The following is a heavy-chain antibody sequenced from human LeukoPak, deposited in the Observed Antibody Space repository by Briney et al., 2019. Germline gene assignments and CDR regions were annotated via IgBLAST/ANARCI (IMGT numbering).Heavy chain of an antibody. V-gene: IGHV4-59*12. CDR3: ASSSTSTQLGLYGMDV. CDR2: LYYSGNT. J-gene: IGHJ6*02. D-gene: IGHD2-2*01. CDR1: GVSISTFY. Sequence: SETLSLTCTVSGVSISTFYWSWIRQPPGQGLEWIGYLYYSGNTNFNPSLKSRVTISVDTSKNQFSLKLSSVTAADTAVYYCASSSTSTQLGLYGMDVWGQGTTVTVSS.